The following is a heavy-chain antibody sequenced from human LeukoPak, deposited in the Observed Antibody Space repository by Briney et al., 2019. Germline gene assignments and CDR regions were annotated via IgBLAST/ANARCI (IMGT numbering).Heavy chain of an antibody. CDR1: GGSISSYY. D-gene: IGHD3-10*01. V-gene: IGHV4-59*01. J-gene: IGHJ5*02. Sequence: SETLSLTCTVSGGSISSYYWSWIRQAPGKGLEWIGFVSYSGSTSYNPSLKSRVTISVDTSKNQFSLKMSSVTAADTAVYYCARDRELGSWGQGTLVTVSS. CDR2: VSYSGST. CDR3: ARDRELGS.